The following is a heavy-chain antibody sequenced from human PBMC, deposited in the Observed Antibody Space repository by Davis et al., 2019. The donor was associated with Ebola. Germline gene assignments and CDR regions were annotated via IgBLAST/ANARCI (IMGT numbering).Heavy chain of an antibody. CDR1: GYTFTNYY. V-gene: IGHV1-69*13. J-gene: IGHJ4*02. CDR2: IIPVFRTP. CDR3: AHLGPQRYCSGGGCHGYLDY. Sequence: AASVKASCKASGYTFTNYYMHWVRQAPGQGLEWMGGIIPVFRTPNYAQKFQGRLTIMADESTRTAYTELNGLRSEDTAVYYCAHLGPQRYCSGGGCHGYLDYWGQGTLVTVSS. D-gene: IGHD2-15*01.